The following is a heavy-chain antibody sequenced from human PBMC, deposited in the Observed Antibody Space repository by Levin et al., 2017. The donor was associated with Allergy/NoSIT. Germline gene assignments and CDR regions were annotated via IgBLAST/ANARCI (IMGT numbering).Heavy chain of an antibody. CDR1: GFTFSSYA. D-gene: IGHD6-6*01. V-gene: IGHV3-23*01. Sequence: RPGGSLRLSCAASGFTFSSYALSWVRQAPGKGLEWVSVISASGGSTDYADSVKGRFIISRDNSKNTLYLQMNSLRAEDTAVYYCAKGPYSSSSRGYYFDYWGQGTLVTVSS. J-gene: IGHJ4*02. CDR3: AKGPYSSSSRGYYFDY. CDR2: ISASGGST.